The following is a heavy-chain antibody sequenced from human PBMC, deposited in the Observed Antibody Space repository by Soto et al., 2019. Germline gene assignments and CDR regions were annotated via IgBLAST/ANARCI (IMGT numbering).Heavy chain of an antibody. V-gene: IGHV1-69*01. J-gene: IGHJ4*02. D-gene: IGHD3-16*01. CDR3: ARDGLRPGGGVDY. CDR1: GGTFSSYS. CDR2: IIPIFGTA. Sequence: QVQLVQSGAEVKKPGSSVKVSCEASGGTFSSYSINWVRQAPGQGLEWMGEIIPIFGTANYAQKFQGRVTITADESTSRAYMELSSMSSEGMAVYYGARDGLRPGGGVDYWGQGTLVNVSS.